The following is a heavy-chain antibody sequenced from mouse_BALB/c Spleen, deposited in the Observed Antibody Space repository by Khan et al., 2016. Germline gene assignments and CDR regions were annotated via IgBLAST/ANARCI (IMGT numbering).Heavy chain of an antibody. CDR2: INPDSSTI. D-gene: IGHD1-2*01. CDR1: GFDFSRYW. V-gene: IGHV4-1*02. Sequence: EVKLLESGGGLVQPGGSLKLSCAASGFDFSRYWMSWVRQAPGKGLEWIGAINPDSSTINYTPSLKDKFIISRDNAKNTLYLQMSKVRSEDTAHEYLERLHYYGRFAYWGQGTLVTVSA. CDR3: ERLHYYGRFAY. J-gene: IGHJ3*01.